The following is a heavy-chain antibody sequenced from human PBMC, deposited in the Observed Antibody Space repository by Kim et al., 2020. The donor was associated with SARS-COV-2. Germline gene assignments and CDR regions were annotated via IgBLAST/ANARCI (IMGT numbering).Heavy chain of an antibody. CDR1: GGTFSSYA. V-gene: IGHV1-69*13. D-gene: IGHD2-2*01. Sequence: SVKVSCKASGGTFSSYAISWVRQAPGQGLEWMGGIIPIFGTANYAQKFQGRVTITADESTSTAYMELSSLRSEDTAVYYCASTPGGYCSSTSCYQPDYYYYGMDVWGQGTTVTVSS. CDR3: ASTPGGYCSSTSCYQPDYYYYGMDV. CDR2: IIPIFGTA. J-gene: IGHJ6*02.